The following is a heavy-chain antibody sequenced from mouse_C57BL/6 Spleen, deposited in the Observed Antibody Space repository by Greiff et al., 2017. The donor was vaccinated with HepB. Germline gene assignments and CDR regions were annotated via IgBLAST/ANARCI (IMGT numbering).Heavy chain of an antibody. J-gene: IGHJ3*01. V-gene: IGHV1-52*01. CDR1: GYTFTSYW. Sequence: QVQLQQPGAELVRPGSSVKLSCKASGYTFTSYWMHWVKQRPIQGLEWIGNIDPSDSETHSNQKFKDKATLTVDKSSSTAYMQLSSLTSEDSAVYYCARGNWDADWGQGTLVTVSA. CDR3: ARGNWDAD. CDR2: IDPSDSET. D-gene: IGHD4-1*01.